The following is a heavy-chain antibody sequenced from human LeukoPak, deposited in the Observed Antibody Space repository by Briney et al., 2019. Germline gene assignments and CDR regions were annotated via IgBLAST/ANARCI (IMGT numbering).Heavy chain of an antibody. CDR1: GGTFSSYA. Sequence: SVKVSCKASGGTFSSYAISWVRQAPGQGLEWMGGIIPIFGTANYAQKFQGRVTITADESTSTAYMELSSLRSEDTAVYYCARVIRADYDFWSGYTGLDNRFDPWGQGTLVTVSS. J-gene: IGHJ5*02. D-gene: IGHD3-3*01. CDR3: ARVIRADYDFWSGYTGLDNRFDP. V-gene: IGHV1-69*13. CDR2: IIPIFGTA.